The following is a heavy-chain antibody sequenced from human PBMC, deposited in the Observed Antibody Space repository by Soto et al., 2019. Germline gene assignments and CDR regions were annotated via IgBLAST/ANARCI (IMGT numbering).Heavy chain of an antibody. D-gene: IGHD6-19*01. CDR2: VSHDGRNT. CDR1: GFTFSDYA. CDR3: AKGGRQWLVTSDFNY. V-gene: IGHV3-30*18. Sequence: PGGSLRLSCAASGFTFSDYAMHWVRQAPGKGLEWVVVVSHDGRNTHYADSVKGRFTISRDSSKNTVSLEMTSLRAEDTAVYYCAKGGRQWLVTSDFNYWGQGALVNRLL. J-gene: IGHJ4*02.